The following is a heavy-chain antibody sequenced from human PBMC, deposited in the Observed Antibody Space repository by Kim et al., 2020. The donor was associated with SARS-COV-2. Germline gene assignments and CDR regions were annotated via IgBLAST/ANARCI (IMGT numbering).Heavy chain of an antibody. Sequence: GGSLRLSCAASGFTFSSHGLHWVRQAPGKGLEWVAVIWDDGSTKYYGDSVKGRFTISRDNSKNTLYLQMNSLRVEDTAVYYCARGGVGNWYISTAKYYYGLDVWGQGTTVTVSS. D-gene: IGHD6-13*01. CDR1: GFTFSSHG. J-gene: IGHJ6*02. CDR3: ARGGVGNWYISTAKYYYGLDV. CDR2: IWDDGSTK. V-gene: IGHV3-33*01.